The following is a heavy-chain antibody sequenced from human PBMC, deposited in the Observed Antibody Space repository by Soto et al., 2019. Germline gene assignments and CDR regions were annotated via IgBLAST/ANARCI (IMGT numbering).Heavy chain of an antibody. CDR2: ISSSSSYI. J-gene: IGHJ6*02. CDR1: GFTFSSYS. Sequence: PGGSLRLSCAASGFTFSSYSMNWVRQAPGKGLEWVSSISSSSSYIYYADSVKGRFTISRDNAKNSLYLQMNSLRAEDTAVYYCARDHGSGYSSGWYNYYYYGMDVWGQGTTVTVSS. V-gene: IGHV3-21*01. D-gene: IGHD6-19*01. CDR3: ARDHGSGYSSGWYNYYYYGMDV.